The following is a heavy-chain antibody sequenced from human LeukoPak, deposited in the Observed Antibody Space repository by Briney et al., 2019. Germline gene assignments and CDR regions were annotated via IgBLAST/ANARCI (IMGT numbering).Heavy chain of an antibody. Sequence: GGSLRLSCAVFGFTFSSNYMSWVRQAPGKGLEWVSVIYSGASTYYAESVKGRLPISRDTSKTTLYLQMNSLRAEDTAVYYCARASVVPAAIGWFDPWGQGTLVTVSS. V-gene: IGHV3-66*02. CDR1: GFTFSSNY. CDR2: IYSGAST. D-gene: IGHD2-2*01. CDR3: ARASVVPAAIGWFDP. J-gene: IGHJ5*02.